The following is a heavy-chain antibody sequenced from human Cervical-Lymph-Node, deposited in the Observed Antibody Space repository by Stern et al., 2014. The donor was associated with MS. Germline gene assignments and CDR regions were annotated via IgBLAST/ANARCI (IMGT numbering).Heavy chain of an antibody. D-gene: IGHD1-1*01. CDR3: ARDTSSPERSDW. CDR2: ITNVGST. Sequence: EVQLVESGGGVIQPGGSLRLSCTASGFTVSRDYMTWVRQAPGKGLEWVSLITNVGSTFYTDSVKGRFTISRDDSKNTVYLHMTSLRAEDTAMYYCARDTSSPERSDWWGLGTLVTVSS. J-gene: IGHJ4*02. V-gene: IGHV3-53*01. CDR1: GFTVSRDY.